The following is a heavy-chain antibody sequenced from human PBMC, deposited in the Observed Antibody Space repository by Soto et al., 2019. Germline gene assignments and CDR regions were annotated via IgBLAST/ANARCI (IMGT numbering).Heavy chain of an antibody. D-gene: IGHD3-3*01. CDR3: ARGKGTIFGVVMIYGMDV. CDR1: GFTFSSYW. J-gene: IGHJ6*02. CDR2: INSDGSST. V-gene: IGHV3-74*01. Sequence: HPGGSLRLSCAASGFTFSSYWMHWVRQAPGKGLVWVSRINSDGSSTSYADSVKGRFTISRDNAKNTLYLQMNSLRAEDTAVYYCARGKGTIFGVVMIYGMDVWGQGTTVTVSS.